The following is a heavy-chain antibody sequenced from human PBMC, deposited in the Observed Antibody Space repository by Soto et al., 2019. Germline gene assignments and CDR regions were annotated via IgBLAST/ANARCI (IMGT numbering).Heavy chain of an antibody. CDR1: GFTFSGSA. V-gene: IGHV3-73*02. J-gene: IGHJ6*02. D-gene: IGHD5-18*01. Sequence: EVQLVEAGGGLVQPGGSLKLSCAASGFTFSGSAMHWVRQASGKGLEWVGRIRSKANSYATAYAASVKGRFTISRDDSKNTAYLPMNSLKTEDTAVYYCTNPQLYYGMDVWGQGTTVTVSS. CDR3: TNPQLYYGMDV. CDR2: IRSKANSYAT.